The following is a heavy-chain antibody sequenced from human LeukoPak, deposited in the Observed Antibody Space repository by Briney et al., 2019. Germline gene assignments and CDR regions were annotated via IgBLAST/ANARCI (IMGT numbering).Heavy chain of an antibody. CDR3: ARGAAGYSYG. D-gene: IGHD5-18*01. CDR2: IYYSGST. CDR1: GGSLSSYY. V-gene: IGHV4-59*01. J-gene: IGHJ4*02. Sequence: SETLSLTCTVSGGSLSSYYWSWIRQPPGKGLEWIGHIYYSGSTNYNPSLKSRVTISIDTSKNQFSLRLSSVTAADTAVYYCARGAAGYSYGWGQGTLVTVSS.